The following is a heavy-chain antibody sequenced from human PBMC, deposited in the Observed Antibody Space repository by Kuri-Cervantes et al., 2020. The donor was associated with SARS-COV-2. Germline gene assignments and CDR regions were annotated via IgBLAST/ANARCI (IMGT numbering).Heavy chain of an antibody. Sequence: GESLKISCAASGFALSSHNMNWVRQAPGKGLEWVSYISPDSKVIYYADSVKGRFTVSRDNAKNSLYLQMNSLRAEDTAVYYCASSYYDILTGYEGYGMDVWGQGTTVTVSS. CDR3: ASSYYDILTGYEGYGMDV. CDR2: ISPDSKVI. J-gene: IGHJ6*02. CDR1: GFALSSHN. V-gene: IGHV3-48*01. D-gene: IGHD3-9*01.